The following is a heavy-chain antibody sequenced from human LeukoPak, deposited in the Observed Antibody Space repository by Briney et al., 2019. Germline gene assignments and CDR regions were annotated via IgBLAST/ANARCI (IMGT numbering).Heavy chain of an antibody. CDR3: TRPFDYGDYLPFDY. D-gene: IGHD4-17*01. J-gene: IGHJ4*02. CDR2: IRSKAYGGTT. Sequence: GGSLRLSCAASGFTFGDYAMSWFRQAPGKGLEWVGFIRSKAYGGTTEYAASVKGRFTISRADSKSIAYLQMNSLKTEDTAVYYCTRPFDYGDYLPFDYWGQGTLFTVSS. CDR1: GFTFGDYA. V-gene: IGHV3-49*03.